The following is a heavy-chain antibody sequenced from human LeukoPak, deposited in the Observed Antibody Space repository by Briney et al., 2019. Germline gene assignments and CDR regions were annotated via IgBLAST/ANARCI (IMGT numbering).Heavy chain of an antibody. CDR1: GYTFTSYG. CDR2: ISAYNGNT. V-gene: IGHV1-18*01. D-gene: IGHD3-3*01. J-gene: IGHJ6*03. CDR3: ARGAIFGVVIPHDYYYMDV. Sequence: GASVMVSCKASGYTFTSYGISWVRQAPGQGLEWMGWISAYNGNTNYAQKLQGRVTMTTDTSTSTAYMELRSLRSDDTAVYYCARGAIFGVVIPHDYYYMDVWGKGTTVTVSS.